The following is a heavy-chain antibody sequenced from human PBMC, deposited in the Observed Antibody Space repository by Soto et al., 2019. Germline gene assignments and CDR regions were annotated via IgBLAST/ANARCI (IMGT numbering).Heavy chain of an antibody. J-gene: IGHJ6*02. CDR2: IYYSGST. CDR3: ARDVYSGYGYYYYGMDV. Sequence: SETLSLTCTVSGGSISSYYWSWIRQPPRKRLEWIRYIYYSGSTNYNPSLKSRVTISVDTSKNEFSLKLSSVTAADTAVYYCARDVYSGYGYYYYGMDVWGQGTTVTVS. V-gene: IGHV4-59*01. D-gene: IGHD5-12*01. CDR1: GGSISSYY.